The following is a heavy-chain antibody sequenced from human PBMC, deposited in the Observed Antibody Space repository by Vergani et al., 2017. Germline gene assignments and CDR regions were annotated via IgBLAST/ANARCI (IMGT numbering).Heavy chain of an antibody. D-gene: IGHD4-17*01. Sequence: EVQLVESGGGLVQPGGSLRLSCAASGFTFSSYDMHWVRQATGKGLEWVSAIGTAGDTYYPGSVKGRFTISRENAKNSLYLQMNSLRAGDTAVYYCARARTQYGDYNLGAVAFEIWGQGTMVTVSS. CDR2: IGTAGDT. V-gene: IGHV3-13*01. J-gene: IGHJ3*02. CDR3: ARARTQYGDYNLGAVAFEI. CDR1: GFTFSSYD.